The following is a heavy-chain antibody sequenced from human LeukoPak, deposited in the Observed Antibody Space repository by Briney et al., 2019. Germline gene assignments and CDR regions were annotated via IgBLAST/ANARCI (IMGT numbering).Heavy chain of an antibody. V-gene: IGHV3-48*03. D-gene: IGHD3-3*01. CDR3: ARAGVGGDFWSGYSAQFDY. Sequence: GGSLRLSCAASGLTFSSYEMNWVRQAPGKGLEWVSYISRSGSTIYYADSVKGRFTISRDNAKNSLYLQMNSLRAEDTAVYYCARAGVGGDFWSGYSAQFDYWGQGTLVTVSS. CDR1: GLTFSSYE. CDR2: ISRSGSTI. J-gene: IGHJ4*02.